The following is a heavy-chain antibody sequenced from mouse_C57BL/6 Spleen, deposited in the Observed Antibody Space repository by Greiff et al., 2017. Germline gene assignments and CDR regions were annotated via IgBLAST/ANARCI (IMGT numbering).Heavy chain of an antibody. V-gene: IGHV1-64*01. D-gene: IGHD1-1*01. CDR2: IHPNSGST. J-gene: IGHJ4*01. CDR3: ARGEDYYGSSYVPYAMDY. CDR1: GYTFTSYW. Sequence: VQLQQPGAELVKPGASVKLSCKASGYTFTSYWMHWVKQRPGQGLEWIGMIHPNSGSTNYNEKFKSKATLTVDTSSSTAYMQRSSLTSEDSAVYYCARGEDYYGSSYVPYAMDYWGQGTSVTVSS.